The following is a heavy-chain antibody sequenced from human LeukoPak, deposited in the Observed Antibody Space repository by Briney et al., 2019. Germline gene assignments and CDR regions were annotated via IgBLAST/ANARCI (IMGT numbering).Heavy chain of an antibody. CDR1: GYTFTGYY. CDR2: INPNSGGT. D-gene: IGHD2-2*01. V-gene: IGHV1-2*02. CDR3: LLYQLLSANPDWFDP. J-gene: IGHJ5*02. Sequence: ASVKVSCKASGYTFTGYYMHWVRQAPGQGLEWTGWINPNSGGTNYAQKFQGRVTMTRDTSISTAYMELSRLRSDDTAVYYCLLYQLLSANPDWFDPWGQGTLVTVSS.